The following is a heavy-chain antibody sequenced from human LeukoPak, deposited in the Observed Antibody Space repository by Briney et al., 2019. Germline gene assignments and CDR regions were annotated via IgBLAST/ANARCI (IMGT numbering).Heavy chain of an antibody. CDR3: ARGTDIVATLGY. V-gene: IGHV4-39*07. D-gene: IGHD5-12*01. J-gene: IGHJ4*02. Sequence: SETLSLTCTVSGGSISSSSYYWGWIRQPPGKGLEWIGEINHSGSTNYNPSLKSRVTISVDTSKNQFSLKLSSVTAADTAVYYCARGTDIVATLGYWGQGTLVTVSS. CDR2: INHSGST. CDR1: GGSISSSSYY.